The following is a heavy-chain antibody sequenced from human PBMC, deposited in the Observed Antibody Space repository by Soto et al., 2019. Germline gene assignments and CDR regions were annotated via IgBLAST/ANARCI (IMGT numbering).Heavy chain of an antibody. J-gene: IGHJ6*02. CDR3: ARDLGHSGSSGGRYDYYCMDV. Sequence: EVQLVESGGGLVQPGGSLRLSCAASGFTVSSNYMSWVRQAPGKGLEWVSVIYSGGSTYYADSVKGRFTISRDNSKNTLNRQMNGRRAEDTAVYYSARDLGHSGSSGGRYDYYCMDVWGQGTTVTVSS. CDR1: GFTVSSNY. D-gene: IGHD6-6*01. V-gene: IGHV3-66*01. CDR2: IYSGGST.